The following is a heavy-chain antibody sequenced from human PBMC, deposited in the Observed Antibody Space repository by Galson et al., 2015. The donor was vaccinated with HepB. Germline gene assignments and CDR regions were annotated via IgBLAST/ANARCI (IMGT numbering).Heavy chain of an antibody. Sequence: SLRLSCAASGFTFSSYAMSWVRQAPGKGLEWVANIKQDGSEKYYVDSVKGRFTISRDNAKNSLYLQMNSLRAEDTAVYYCATGYYCGGDCYFDYWGQGTLVTVSS. CDR1: GFTFSSYA. CDR3: ATGYYCGGDCYFDY. D-gene: IGHD2-21*01. V-gene: IGHV3-7*01. J-gene: IGHJ4*02. CDR2: IKQDGSEK.